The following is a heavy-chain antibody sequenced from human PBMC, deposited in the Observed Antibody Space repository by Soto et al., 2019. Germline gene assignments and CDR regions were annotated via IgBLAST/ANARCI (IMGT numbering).Heavy chain of an antibody. D-gene: IGHD3-3*01. CDR1: GFTFGDYA. CDR2: IRSKAYGGTT. V-gene: IGHV3-49*03. J-gene: IGHJ1*01. Sequence: PWGSMRLSCTASGFTFGDYAMSWFRQAPGKGLEWVGFIRSKAYGGTTEYAASVKGRFTISRDDSKSIAYLQMNSLKTEDTAVYYCTRDSRKRITIFGVVIRDEYFQHWGQGTLVTVSS. CDR3: TRDSRKRITIFGVVIRDEYFQH.